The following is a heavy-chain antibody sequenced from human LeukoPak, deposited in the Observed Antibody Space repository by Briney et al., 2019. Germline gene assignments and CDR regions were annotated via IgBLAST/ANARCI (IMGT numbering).Heavy chain of an antibody. CDR3: ARDMELDYNYENSGFYPNDY. Sequence: RAWGSLRLSCAASGFKFEDYGMSWVRQVPGKGLEWVAGINWSGDVTGFADSVKGRFIVSRDNAKRSLYLQMNSLRAEDTALYHCARDMELDYNYENSGFYPNDYWGQGTLVTVSS. V-gene: IGHV3-20*01. D-gene: IGHD3-22*01. J-gene: IGHJ4*02. CDR1: GFKFEDYG. CDR2: INWSGDVT.